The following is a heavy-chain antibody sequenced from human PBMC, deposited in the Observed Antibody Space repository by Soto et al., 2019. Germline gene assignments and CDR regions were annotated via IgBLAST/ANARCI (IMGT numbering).Heavy chain of an antibody. CDR2: IFYSGST. D-gene: IGHD6-19*01. V-gene: IGHV4-59*02. J-gene: IGHJ4*02. CDR3: ARVGSSGWAPDY. Sequence: SETLSLTCTVSGGSVSGHYWIWIRQPPGKGLEWIGYIFYSGSTNYNPSLKSRVTISVDTTKNQFSLKLSSVTAADTAVYYCARVGSSGWAPDYWGQGTLVTVSS. CDR1: GGSVSGHY.